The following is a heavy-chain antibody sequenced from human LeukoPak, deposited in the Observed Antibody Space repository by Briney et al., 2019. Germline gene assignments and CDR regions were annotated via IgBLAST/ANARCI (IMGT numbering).Heavy chain of an antibody. CDR2: ISSSSSYI. CDR1: GFTFSSYS. Sequence: PGGSLRLSCAASGFTFSSYSMNWVRQAPGKGLEWVSSISSSSSYIYYADSVKGRFTISRDNAKNSLYLQMNSLRAEDTAVYYCARDMSGPWMTTSDYWGQGTLVTVSS. CDR3: ARDMSGPWMTTSDY. V-gene: IGHV3-21*01. D-gene: IGHD4-17*01. J-gene: IGHJ4*02.